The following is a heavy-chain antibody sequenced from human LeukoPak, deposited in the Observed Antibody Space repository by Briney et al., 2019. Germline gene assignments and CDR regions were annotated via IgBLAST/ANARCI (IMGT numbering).Heavy chain of an antibody. D-gene: IGHD5-18*01. CDR3: ARSGGIQLWFRDYYYMDV. J-gene: IGHJ6*03. CDR1: GGSISSYY. V-gene: IGHV4-59*01. CDR2: IYYSGST. Sequence: SETLSLTCTVSGGSISSYYWSWIRQPPGKGLEWIGYIYYSGSTNYNPSLKSRVTISVDTSKNQFSLKLSSVTAADTAVYYCARSGGIQLWFRDYYYMDVWGKGTTVTVSS.